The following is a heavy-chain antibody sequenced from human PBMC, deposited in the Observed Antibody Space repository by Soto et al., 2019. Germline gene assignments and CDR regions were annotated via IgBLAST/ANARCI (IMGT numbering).Heavy chain of an antibody. J-gene: IGHJ4*02. CDR2: INWNGGST. CDR1: GFTFDDYG. D-gene: IGHD5-18*01. Sequence: GGSLRLSCAASGFTFDDYGMSWVRQAPGKGLQWVSDINWNGGSTVYADSVRGRFTISRHSAKNSMYMQMNSLTVEDTAIDYCASRDTARIQIAGYGGRGTQVPVSS. CDR3: ASRDTARIQIAGY. V-gene: IGHV3-20*04.